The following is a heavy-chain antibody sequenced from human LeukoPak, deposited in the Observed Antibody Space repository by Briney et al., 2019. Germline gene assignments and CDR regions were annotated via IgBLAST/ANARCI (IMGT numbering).Heavy chain of an antibody. CDR1: GFTFSTYS. D-gene: IGHD6-19*01. Sequence: PGGSLRLSCAASGFTFSTYSMNWVRQAPGKGLEWVANIKHDGSEKYYVDSVKGRFTISRDNAKNSLYLQMNSLRAEDTAVYYCARAGSSGWYPRGPLYYYYMDVWGKGTTVTVSS. CDR2: IKHDGSEK. V-gene: IGHV3-7*01. CDR3: ARAGSSGWYPRGPLYYYYMDV. J-gene: IGHJ6*03.